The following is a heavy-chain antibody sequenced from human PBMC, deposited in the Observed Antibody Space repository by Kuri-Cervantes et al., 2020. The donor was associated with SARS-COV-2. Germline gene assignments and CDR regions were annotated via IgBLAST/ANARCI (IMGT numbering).Heavy chain of an antibody. D-gene: IGHD6-6*01. CDR3: AMGDGAYSISSPFDY. Sequence: SETLSLTCTVSGGSISSYYWSWIRQPPGKGLEWIGYIYYSGSTNYNPSLKSRVTISVDTSKNQFSLKLSSVTAADTAVYYCAMGDGAYSISSPFDYWGQGTLVTVSS. J-gene: IGHJ4*02. V-gene: IGHV4-59*01. CDR2: IYYSGST. CDR1: GGSISSYY.